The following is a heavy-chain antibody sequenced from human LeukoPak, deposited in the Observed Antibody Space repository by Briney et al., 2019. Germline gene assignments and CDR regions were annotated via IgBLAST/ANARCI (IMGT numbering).Heavy chain of an antibody. D-gene: IGHD3-10*01. Sequence: GGSLRLSCAASGFIFSSYAMHWVRQAPGKGLEWVAVLSYDGSNTYYRHSVRGRFAISRDNSKATLYLQMDSLRAEDMDVYYCARDTSSYYYGSGSFDYWGQGTLVTVSS. CDR2: LSYDGSNT. CDR1: GFIFSSYA. J-gene: IGHJ4*02. CDR3: ARDTSSYYYGSGSFDY. V-gene: IGHV3-30*09.